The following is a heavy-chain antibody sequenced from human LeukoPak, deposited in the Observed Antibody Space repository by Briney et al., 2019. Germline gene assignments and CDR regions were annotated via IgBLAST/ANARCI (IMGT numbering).Heavy chain of an antibody. V-gene: IGHV3-74*01. CDR1: GFTFRNYG. CDR3: VRGGASTWS. J-gene: IGHJ5*02. D-gene: IGHD2-15*01. CDR2: INDDGSST. Sequence: SGTSLRLSCTASGFTFRNYGMHWVRQAPGKGPVWVSRINDDGSSTSYADSVKGRFTISRDDAKNTLYLQMNSLRAEDTAVYYCVRGGASTWSWGQGTLVTVSS.